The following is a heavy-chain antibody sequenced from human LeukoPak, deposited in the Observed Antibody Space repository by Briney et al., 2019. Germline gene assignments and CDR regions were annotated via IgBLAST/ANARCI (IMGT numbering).Heavy chain of an antibody. Sequence: GGSLRLSCATSGFTFTIFGVNWVRQAPGKGPEWVSYIDARTGITYYADSVQGRFTISRDNAKESVFLQMNRLRVDDTAVYYCARTYDSGRGPPGDAFDNWGQGTPVTVSS. CDR2: IDARTGIT. CDR1: GFTFTIFG. J-gene: IGHJ3*02. D-gene: IGHD3-3*01. V-gene: IGHV3-48*01. CDR3: ARTYDSGRGPPGDAFDN.